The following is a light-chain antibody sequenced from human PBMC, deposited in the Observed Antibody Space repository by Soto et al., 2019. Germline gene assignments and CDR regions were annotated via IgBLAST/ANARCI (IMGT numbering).Light chain of an antibody. CDR1: QGIRND. CDR3: LQHNSYPRT. CDR2: AAY. J-gene: IGKJ4*01. V-gene: IGKV1-17*01. Sequence: IQMTQSPSSLSASVGDRVTITCRASQGIRNDVGWYQQKPGKAPKRLIYAAYNLQSGVPSRLSGSGSGTEFTLTISSLQPEDFVTYYCLQHNSYPRTFGRGTKVEIK.